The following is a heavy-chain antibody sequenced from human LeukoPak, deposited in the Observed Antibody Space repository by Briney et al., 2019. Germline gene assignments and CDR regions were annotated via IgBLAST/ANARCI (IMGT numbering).Heavy chain of an antibody. CDR1: GFTFNDYG. Sequence: GGSLRLSCEASGFTFNDYGMTWVRQGPGKGLEWVAGLNWNGDVTRYADSVKGRFIINRDNAKNSVYLQMDSLRAEDTAFYYCARGYGAGNYRRPFYGMDVWGQGTPVTVSS. J-gene: IGHJ6*02. D-gene: IGHD3-10*01. CDR2: LNWNGDVT. CDR3: ARGYGAGNYRRPFYGMDV. V-gene: IGHV3-20*04.